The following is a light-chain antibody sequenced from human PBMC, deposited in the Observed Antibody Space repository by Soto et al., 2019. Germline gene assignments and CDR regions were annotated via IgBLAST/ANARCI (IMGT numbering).Light chain of an antibody. CDR3: TSYTTSSTWV. Sequence: QSALTQPASVSGSPGQSITISCSGTSSDVGFYNYVSWFQQYPGKAPKLMIFEVTNRPSGVSDRFSGSKSDNTASLTISGLQADDEADYFCTSYTTSSTWVFGGGTKRPVL. J-gene: IGLJ3*02. CDR1: SSDVGFYNY. CDR2: EVT. V-gene: IGLV2-14*01.